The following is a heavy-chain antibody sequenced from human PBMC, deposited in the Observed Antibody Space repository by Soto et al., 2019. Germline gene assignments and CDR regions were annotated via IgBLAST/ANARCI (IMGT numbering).Heavy chain of an antibody. Sequence: GESLKISCKGSGYSFSGHWIGWVRQMPGKGLEWMGIIYPGDSDTRYSPSFQGQVTISADKSISTAYLQWSSLKTSDTAMYYCARWGVGPKNPASGTDSWGQETRLTFSS. J-gene: IGHJ4*02. CDR3: ARWGVGPKNPASGTDS. CDR2: IYPGDSDT. V-gene: IGHV5-51*01. CDR1: GYSFSGHW. D-gene: IGHD1-26*01.